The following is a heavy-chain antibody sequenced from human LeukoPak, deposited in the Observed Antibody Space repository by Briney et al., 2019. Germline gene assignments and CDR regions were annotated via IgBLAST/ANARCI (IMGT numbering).Heavy chain of an antibody. CDR3: ARQGDTGSWYFDY. CDR1: GFTFTYYA. D-gene: IGHD2-21*02. V-gene: IGHV3-30-3*01. Sequence: PGGSLRLSCAVSGFTFTYYAMHWVRQAPGKGLEWVAVISHDGSNQQYADSVKGQVTIFRDNTKSTLYLQMASLRAGDTAVYYCARQGDTGSWYFDYWGQGTLVTVSS. J-gene: IGHJ4*02. CDR2: ISHDGSNQ.